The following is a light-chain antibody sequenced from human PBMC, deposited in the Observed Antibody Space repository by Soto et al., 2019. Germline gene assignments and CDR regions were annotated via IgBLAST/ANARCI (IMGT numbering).Light chain of an antibody. CDR1: SSDVGAYNY. Sequence: QSVLTQPASVSGSPGQSITISCTGSSSDVGAYNYVSWYQQHPGKAPKLIIYEVRNRPSGVSNRFSGSKSGNTASLTISGLQTEDEADYYCSSYTGITTLVFGGGTKLTVL. V-gene: IGLV2-14*01. J-gene: IGLJ3*02. CDR3: SSYTGITTLV. CDR2: EVR.